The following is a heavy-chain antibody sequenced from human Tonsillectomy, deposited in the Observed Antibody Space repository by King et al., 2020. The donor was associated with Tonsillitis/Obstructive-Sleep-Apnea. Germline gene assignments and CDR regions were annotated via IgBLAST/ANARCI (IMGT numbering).Heavy chain of an antibody. CDR2: IDHSGST. CDR3: AREITTDAFDI. Sequence: HVQLPQWGPGLLKPSETLSLTCVVSGGSFSGYYWSWIRQPPGKGLEWIGEIDHSGSTNYNPSLKSRVTLSADTSKTQFSLKLSSMTAADTAVYYCAREITTDAFDILGQGTMVTVSS. D-gene: IGHD3-3*01. CDR1: GGSFSGYY. J-gene: IGHJ3*02. V-gene: IGHV4-34*01.